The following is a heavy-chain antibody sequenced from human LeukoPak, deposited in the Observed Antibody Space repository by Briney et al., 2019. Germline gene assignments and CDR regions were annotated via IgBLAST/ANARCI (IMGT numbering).Heavy chain of an antibody. D-gene: IGHD6-19*01. J-gene: IGHJ4*02. Sequence: SETLSLTCAVSGGSISTNNWWTWVRQPPGKGLEWIGEIHHSGSTDYNPSLKSRVTISVDTSKNQFSLKLSSVTAADTAVYYCARAYSSGWYYYFDYWGQGTLVTVSS. V-gene: IGHV4-4*02. CDR3: ARAYSSGWYYYFDY. CDR2: IHHSGST. CDR1: GGSISTNNW.